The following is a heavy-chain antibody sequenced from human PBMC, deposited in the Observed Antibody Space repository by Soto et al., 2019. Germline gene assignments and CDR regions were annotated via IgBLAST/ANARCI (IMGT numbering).Heavy chain of an antibody. CDR1: GYTFSSYA. Sequence: SVKVSCKASGYTFSSYAISWVRQAPGQGLEWMGGIIPIFGTANYAQKFQGRVTITADESTSTAYMELSSLRSEDTAVYYCARGSSSDYYYYGMDVWGQGTTVTVSS. CDR2: IIPIFGTA. D-gene: IGHD6-6*01. CDR3: ARGSSSDYYYYGMDV. J-gene: IGHJ6*02. V-gene: IGHV1-69*13.